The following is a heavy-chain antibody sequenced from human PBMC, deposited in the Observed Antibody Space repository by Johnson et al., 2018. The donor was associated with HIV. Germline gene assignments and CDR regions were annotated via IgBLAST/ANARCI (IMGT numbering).Heavy chain of an antibody. CDR2: ISWNSGSI. Sequence: VQLVESGGGLVQPGRSLRLSCAASGFTFDDYAMHWVRQAPGKGLEWVSGISWNSGSIGYADSVKGRFTISRDKSENTLYLQMNSLRDEDTAVYYRARDKGSWFDDAFDIWGQGTMVTVSS. CDR1: GFTFDDYA. D-gene: IGHD6-13*01. J-gene: IGHJ3*02. CDR3: ARDKGSWFDDAFDI. V-gene: IGHV3-9*01.